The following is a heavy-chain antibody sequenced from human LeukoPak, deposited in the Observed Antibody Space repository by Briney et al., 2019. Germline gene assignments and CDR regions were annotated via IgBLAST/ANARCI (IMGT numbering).Heavy chain of an antibody. CDR1: GGSISGYY. CDR3: ARLSQSTSWYDDY. Sequence: SETLSLTCSVSGGSISGYYWCWIRQPAGKGLEWIGRIYNSENANYNPSLRSRASMSVDTSKNQFSLKLSSVTAADTAVYYCARLSQSTSWYDDYWGQGTLVTVSS. CDR2: IYNSENA. J-gene: IGHJ4*02. V-gene: IGHV4-4*07. D-gene: IGHD6-13*01.